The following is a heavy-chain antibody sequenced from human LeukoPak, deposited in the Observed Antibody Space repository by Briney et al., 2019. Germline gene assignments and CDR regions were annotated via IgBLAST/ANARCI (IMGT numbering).Heavy chain of an antibody. CDR2: IWNDGSNT. CDR1: GFTFRSYG. CDR3: ARDYYYDVSGCFDI. J-gene: IGHJ3*02. D-gene: IGHD3-22*01. Sequence: QPGRSLRLSCAASGFTFRSYGMHWVRQAPGKGLEWVGVIWNDGSNTYYADSVKGRFTISRDNSKNTMYRQMNSLRAEDTAVYYCARDYYYDVSGCFDIWGQGAMVTASS. V-gene: IGHV3-33*01.